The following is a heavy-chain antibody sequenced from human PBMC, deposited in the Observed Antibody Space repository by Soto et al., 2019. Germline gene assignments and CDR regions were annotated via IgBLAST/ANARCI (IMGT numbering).Heavy chain of an antibody. CDR3: ARAHEVAWFDS. V-gene: IGHV3-21*01. CDR2: ITNRGTHT. Sequence: PGESLKISCAASGFSFSSYTMNWVRQAPGKGLQWVSSITNRGTHTYSADSVKGRFTISRDSDKNSLYLQMNNLRAEDTAIYFCARAHEVAWFDSWGLGALVTVSS. J-gene: IGHJ5*01. D-gene: IGHD2-15*01. CDR1: GFSFSSYT.